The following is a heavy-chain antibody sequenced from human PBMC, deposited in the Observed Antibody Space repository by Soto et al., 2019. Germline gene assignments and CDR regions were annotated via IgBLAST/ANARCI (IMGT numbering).Heavy chain of an antibody. CDR1: GGSISSSSYY. D-gene: IGHD5-12*01. CDR2: IYYSGST. V-gene: IGHV4-39*01. CDR3: ARHAKYSGYDDY. J-gene: IGHJ4*02. Sequence: SETLSLTCTVSGGSISSSSYYWGWIRQPPGKGLEWIGSIYYSGSTYYNPSLKSRVTISVDTSKNQFSLKLSSVTAADTAVYYCARHAKYSGYDDYWGQGTLVTVSS.